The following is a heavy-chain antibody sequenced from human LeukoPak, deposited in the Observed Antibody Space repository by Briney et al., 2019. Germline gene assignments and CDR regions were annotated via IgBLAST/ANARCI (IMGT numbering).Heavy chain of an antibody. CDR3: ARCPYDSTGYYSVPSHLDY. D-gene: IGHD3-22*01. V-gene: IGHV3-7*01. Sequence: GGSLRLSCAASGFTFSTYLMTWVRQAPGKGLEWVANIKQDGSAKYYVDSLRGRSSISRDNVKNSLFLQMNSLSAEDTAVYYCARCPYDSTGYYSVPSHLDYWGQGTLVTVSS. CDR1: GFTFSTYL. J-gene: IGHJ4*02. CDR2: IKQDGSAK.